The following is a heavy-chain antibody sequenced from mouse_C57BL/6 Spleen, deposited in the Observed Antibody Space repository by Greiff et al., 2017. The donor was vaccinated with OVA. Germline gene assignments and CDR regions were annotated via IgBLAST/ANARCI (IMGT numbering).Heavy chain of an antibody. CDR2: ISSGSSTI. J-gene: IGHJ4*01. V-gene: IGHV5-17*01. CDR1: GFTFSDYG. Sequence: DVMLVESGGGLVKPGGSLKLSCAASGFTFSDYGMHWVRQAPEKGLEWVAYISSGSSTIYYADTVKGRFTISRDNAKNTLFLQMTSLRSEDTAMYYCARYPGAYAMDYWGQGTSVTVSS. CDR3: ARYPGAYAMDY.